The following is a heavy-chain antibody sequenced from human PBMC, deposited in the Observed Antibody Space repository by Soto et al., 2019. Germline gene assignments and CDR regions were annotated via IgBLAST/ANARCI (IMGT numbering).Heavy chain of an antibody. J-gene: IGHJ6*02. CDR1: GFTFSSYG. CDR2: ISYDGSNK. CDR3: AKEGSIAARGYYDYGMDV. Sequence: QVQLVESGGGVVQPGRSLRLSCAASGFTFSSYGMHWVRQAPGKGLEWVAVISYDGSNKYYADSVKGRFTISRDNSKNTMYLQMNSLRAEDTAVYYCAKEGSIAARGYYDYGMDVWGQGTTVTVSS. V-gene: IGHV3-30*18. D-gene: IGHD6-6*01.